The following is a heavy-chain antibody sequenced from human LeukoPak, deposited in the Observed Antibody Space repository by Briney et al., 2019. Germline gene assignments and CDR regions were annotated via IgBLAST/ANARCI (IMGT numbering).Heavy chain of an antibody. J-gene: IGHJ6*03. CDR1: GGSISSYY. Sequence: SETLSLTCTVSGGSISSYYWSWIRQPPGKGLEWIGYIYYSGSTYYNPSLKSRVTISVDTSKNQFSLKLSSVTAADTAVYYCARWATLYYYYYMDVWGKGTTVTVSS. CDR2: IYYSGST. CDR3: ARWATLYYYYYMDV. V-gene: IGHV4-59*12. D-gene: IGHD5-12*01.